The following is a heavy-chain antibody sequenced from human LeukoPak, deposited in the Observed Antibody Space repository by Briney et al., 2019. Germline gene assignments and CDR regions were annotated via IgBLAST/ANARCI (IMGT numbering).Heavy chain of an antibody. CDR2: IYSGGST. J-gene: IGHJ4*02. Sequence: GGSLRLSCAASGFTVSSNYMSWVRQAPGKGLEWVSVIYSGGSTYYADSVKGRFTISRDNSENTLYLQMNSLRAEDTAVYYSARAVFGVVIILSYWGQGTLVTVSS. V-gene: IGHV3-66*02. D-gene: IGHD3-3*01. CDR3: ARAVFGVVIILSY. CDR1: GFTVSSNY.